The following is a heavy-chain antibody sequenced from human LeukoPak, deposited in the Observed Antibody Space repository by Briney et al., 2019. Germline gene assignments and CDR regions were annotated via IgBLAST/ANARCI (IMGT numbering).Heavy chain of an antibody. CDR1: GFTFSNAW. CDR2: IKSKTDGGTT. D-gene: IGHD2-15*01. V-gene: IGHV3-15*01. Sequence: GGSLRLSCAASGFTFSNAWMSWVRQAPGKGLEWVGRIKSKTDGGTTDYAAPVKGRFTISRDDSKNTLYLQMNSLKTEDTAVYYWTTDWVVGYFDYWGQGTLVTVSS. CDR3: TTDWVVGYFDY. J-gene: IGHJ4*02.